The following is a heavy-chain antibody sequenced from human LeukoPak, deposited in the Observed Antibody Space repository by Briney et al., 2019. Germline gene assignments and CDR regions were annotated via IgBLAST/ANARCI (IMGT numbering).Heavy chain of an antibody. D-gene: IGHD4-17*01. CDR2: IYHSGST. CDR1: GYSISSGYY. Sequence: SETLSLTCTVSGYSISSGYYWGWIRQPPGKRLEWIGSIYHSGSTYYNPSLKSRVTISVDTSKNQFSLKVSSVTDADTAVYYCARAMRMTTVTTNYYYGMDVWGQGSTVTVSS. J-gene: IGHJ6*02. CDR3: ARAMRMTTVTTNYYYGMDV. V-gene: IGHV4-38-2*02.